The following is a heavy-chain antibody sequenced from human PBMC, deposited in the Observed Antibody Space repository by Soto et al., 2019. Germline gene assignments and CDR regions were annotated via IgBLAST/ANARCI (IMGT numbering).Heavy chain of an antibody. Sequence: LSCETPGFSFNVYGMHWVRQAPGKGLEWVAVIWYDASKQFYAASVEGRFTISRDNSKAILYLQMNSLRAEDTAVYYCAAWAEGATEVHWGQGTLVTVSS. CDR2: IWYDASKQ. CDR1: GFSFNVYG. J-gene: IGHJ4*02. V-gene: IGHV3-33*01. CDR3: AAWAEGATEVH. D-gene: IGHD2-15*01.